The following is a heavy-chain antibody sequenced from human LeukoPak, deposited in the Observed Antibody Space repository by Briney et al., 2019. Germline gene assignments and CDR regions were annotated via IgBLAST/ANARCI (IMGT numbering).Heavy chain of an antibody. CDR2: IKQDGSEK. Sequence: GSLRLSCAASGFTFSSYWMSWVRQAPGKGLEWVANIKQDGSEKYYVDSVKCRFTISRDNAKNSLYLQMNSLRAEDTAVYYCARGSRDYYDSSGYYYYYYGMDVWGQGTTVTVSS. CDR3: ARGSRDYYDSSGYYYYYYGMDV. J-gene: IGHJ6*02. D-gene: IGHD3-22*01. CDR1: GFTFSSYW. V-gene: IGHV3-7*01.